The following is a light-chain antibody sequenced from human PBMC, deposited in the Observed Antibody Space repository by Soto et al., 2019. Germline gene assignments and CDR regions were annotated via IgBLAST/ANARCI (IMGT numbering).Light chain of an antibody. CDR3: QQYDTNPKT. CDR2: DAS. J-gene: IGKJ1*01. Sequence: DIQMTQSPSTLSASVGGIVTITCRATQSISSWLAWYQQKPGKAPKLMIYDASSLESGVPSRFSGSGSGTEFSLTISRLQPEDVATYYCQQYDTNPKTLGQGTKVDIK. CDR1: QSISSW. V-gene: IGKV1-5*01.